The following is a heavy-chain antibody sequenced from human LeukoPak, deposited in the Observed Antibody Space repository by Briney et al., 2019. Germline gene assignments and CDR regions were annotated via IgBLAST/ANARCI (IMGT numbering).Heavy chain of an antibody. Sequence: PSETLSLTCTVSGGSISSYYWSWIRQPPGKGLEWIGYIYYSGSTNYNPSLKSRVTISVDTSKNQFSLKLSSVTAADTAVYYCARGKRVRYFDWLLPHDAFDIWGQGTMVTVSS. CDR1: GGSISSYY. CDR3: ARGKRVRYFDWLLPHDAFDI. V-gene: IGHV4-59*01. D-gene: IGHD3-9*01. J-gene: IGHJ3*02. CDR2: IYYSGST.